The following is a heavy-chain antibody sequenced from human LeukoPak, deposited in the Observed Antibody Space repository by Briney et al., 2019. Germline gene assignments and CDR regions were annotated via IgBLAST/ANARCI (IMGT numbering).Heavy chain of an antibody. J-gene: IGHJ4*02. V-gene: IGHV4-59*08. Sequence: SETLSLTCTVSGGSISTYYWSWIRQPPGKGLEWLGYISYSGSTNYNPSLKSRVTISLDTSKNQFSLKLRSVTAADTAVYYCARRLGGNYAMFDYWGPGTLVTVSS. CDR2: ISYSGST. CDR1: GGSISTYY. CDR3: ARRLGGNYAMFDY. D-gene: IGHD1-26*01.